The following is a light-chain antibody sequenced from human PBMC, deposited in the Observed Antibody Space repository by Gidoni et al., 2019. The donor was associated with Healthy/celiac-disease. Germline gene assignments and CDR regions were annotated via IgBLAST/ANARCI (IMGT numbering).Light chain of an antibody. CDR1: QSVLYSSNNKNY. Sequence: DIVMTQSPDSLAVSLGEWATINCKSSQSVLYSSNNKNYLAWYQQKPGQPPKLLIYWASTRESGVPDRFSGSGSGTDFTLTISSLQAEDVAVYYCQQYYSTPQLTFGGXTKVEIK. CDR2: WAS. V-gene: IGKV4-1*01. CDR3: QQYYSTPQLT. J-gene: IGKJ4*01.